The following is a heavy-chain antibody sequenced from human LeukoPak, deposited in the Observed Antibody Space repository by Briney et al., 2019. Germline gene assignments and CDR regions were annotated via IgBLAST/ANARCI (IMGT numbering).Heavy chain of an antibody. CDR1: GGSISSSDW. CDR2: IYESEST. V-gene: IGHV4-4*02. J-gene: IGHJ5*02. CDR3: ARAVYGGKGDNWLDP. D-gene: IGHD4-23*01. Sequence: SGTLSLTCVVSGGSISSSDWWNWVRQPPGKGLEWIGQIYESESTNYNPSLKSRVTILVDKSKNQLSLKLTSVTAADTAVYYCARAVYGGKGDNWLDPWGQGALVSVSS.